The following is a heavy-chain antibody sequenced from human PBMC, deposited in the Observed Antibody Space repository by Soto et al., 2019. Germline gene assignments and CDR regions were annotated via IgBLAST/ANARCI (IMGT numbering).Heavy chain of an antibody. CDR3: ARGNYPGADDS. D-gene: IGHD3-16*02. V-gene: IGHV4-59*13. Sequence: QVQLQESGPGLVKPSETLSLTCTVSGGSISGYYWSWIRQPPGKGLEWIGYIHSSGSPSYNPSLKRRITMSVDTSKYQFSLRLRSVTAADTAIYYCARGNYPGADDSWGQGTLVTVSS. CDR1: GGSISGYY. J-gene: IGHJ4*02. CDR2: IHSSGSP.